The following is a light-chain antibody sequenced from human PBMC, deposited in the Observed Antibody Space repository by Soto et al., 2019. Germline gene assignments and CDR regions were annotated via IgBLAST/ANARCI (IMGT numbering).Light chain of an antibody. CDR1: SSDVGGYNY. CDR3: RSYTSSSTLVV. J-gene: IGLJ2*01. CDR2: DVS. Sequence: QSALTQPASVSGSPGQSITISCTGTSSDVGGYNYVSWYQQHPGKAPKLMIYDVSNRPSGVSNRFSGSKSGNTASLTISGLQAEDEADYYCRSYTSSSTLVVFGGGTQVTVL. V-gene: IGLV2-14*01.